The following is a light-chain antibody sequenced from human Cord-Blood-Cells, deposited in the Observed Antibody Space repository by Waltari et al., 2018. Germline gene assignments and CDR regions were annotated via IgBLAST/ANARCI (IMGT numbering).Light chain of an antibody. CDR1: QSISSY. CDR3: RQSYSTPT. J-gene: IGKJ2*01. CDR2: AAS. V-gene: IGKV1-39*01. Sequence: DIQMTQSPSSLSASVGDRVTITCRASQSISSYLNWDQQKPGQAPKLLTYAASSLQSGGPSRFSGSGSATDCAITISSLQPEDYATNCCRQSYSTPTFGQGTKLEIK.